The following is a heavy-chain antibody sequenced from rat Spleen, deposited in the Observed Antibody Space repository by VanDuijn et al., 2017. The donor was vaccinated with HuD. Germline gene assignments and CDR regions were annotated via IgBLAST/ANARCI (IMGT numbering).Heavy chain of an antibody. J-gene: IGHJ1*01. D-gene: IGHD2-2*01. CDR3: ARAGYLRDWYFDF. CDR1: GFTFSDYG. CDR2: ISTGGGNT. Sequence: EVQLVESGGGLVQPGRSMKLSCAASGFTFSDYGVAWVRQAPTTGLEWVASISTGGGNTYYRDSVKGRFTISRDNAKNTQYLQMDNLRSEDTATYYCARAGYLRDWYFDFWGPGTMVTVSS. V-gene: IGHV5S13*01.